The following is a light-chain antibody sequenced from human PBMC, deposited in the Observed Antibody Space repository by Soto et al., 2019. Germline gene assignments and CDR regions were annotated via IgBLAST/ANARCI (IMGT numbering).Light chain of an antibody. CDR3: QQRNDGLRGT. CDR1: QSVYRS. CDR2: DAS. J-gene: IGKJ5*01. Sequence: EIVLTLTTGTLSLSSGKRATLSCRASQSVYRSLAWYQQKPGQAPRLLIYDASNRATGVPARFSGSGSGTDFTLTISCLDPEDFAIYYCQQRNDGLRGTFCQGTLLEV. V-gene: IGKV3-11*01.